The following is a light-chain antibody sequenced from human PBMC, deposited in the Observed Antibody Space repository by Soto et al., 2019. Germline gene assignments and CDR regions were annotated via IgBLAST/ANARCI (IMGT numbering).Light chain of an antibody. CDR1: QSISSW. CDR2: KAS. V-gene: IGKV1-5*03. CDR3: QQYNSYSWT. Sequence: DIQMTQLPSTLSASVGDRVTITCRASQSISSWLAWYQQKPGKAPKLLIYKASSLESGVPSRFSGSGSGTEFTLTISSLQPDDFATYYCQQYNSYSWTFGQGTKVDIK. J-gene: IGKJ1*01.